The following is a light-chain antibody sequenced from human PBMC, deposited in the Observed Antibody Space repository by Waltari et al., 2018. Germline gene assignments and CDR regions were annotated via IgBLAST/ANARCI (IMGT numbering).Light chain of an antibody. CDR2: AAS. CDR1: HTISIY. Sequence: DIQMTQSPSSLSASVGDRVPFTCRSSHTISIYLNWYQQKPGKAPSLLVYAASSLNLGVPSRFSGSGSGTEFTLTINSLEPEDVATYYCQQSFRNPLTFGPGTTVDV. V-gene: IGKV1-39*01. J-gene: IGKJ3*01. CDR3: QQSFRNPLT.